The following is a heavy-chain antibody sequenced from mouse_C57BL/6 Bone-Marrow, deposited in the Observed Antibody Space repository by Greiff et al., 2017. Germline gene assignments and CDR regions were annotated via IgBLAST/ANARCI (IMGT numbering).Heavy chain of an antibody. J-gene: IGHJ4*01. CDR3: ARDGYYGGAMDY. CDR2: IHPNSGST. Sequence: QVQLQQPGAELVKPGASVKLSCKASGYTFTSYWMHWVKLRPGQGLEWIGMIHPNSGSTNYNEKFKSKATLTVDKSSSTAYMQLSSLTSEDSAVYYCARDGYYGGAMDYWGQGTSVTVSS. V-gene: IGHV1-64*01. CDR1: GYTFTSYW. D-gene: IGHD2-3*01.